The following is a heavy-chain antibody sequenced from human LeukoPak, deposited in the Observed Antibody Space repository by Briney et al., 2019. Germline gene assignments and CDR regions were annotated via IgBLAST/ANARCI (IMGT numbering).Heavy chain of an antibody. CDR2: IKQDGSEK. J-gene: IGHJ5*02. Sequence: GGSLRLSCAASGFTFSSYWMSWVRQAPGKGLEWVANIKQDGSEKYYADSVKGRFTISRDNSKHTLYLQMNSLRPEDTAVYYCAKDGSPVAIFPYNWVDPWGQGTLVTVSS. CDR3: AKDGSPVAIFPYNWVDP. CDR1: GFTFSSYW. V-gene: IGHV3-7*01. D-gene: IGHD2-2*01.